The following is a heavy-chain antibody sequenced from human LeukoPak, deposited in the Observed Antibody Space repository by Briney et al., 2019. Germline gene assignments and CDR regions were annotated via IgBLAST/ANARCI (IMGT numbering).Heavy chain of an antibody. D-gene: IGHD2-2*01. CDR3: ARDSPRTLDY. CDR2: IYASGNT. CDR1: GGSISSGSIY. J-gene: IGHJ4*02. Sequence: SQTLSLTCTVSGGSISSGSIYWSWIRQPAGKGLEWIGRIYASGNTNYNPSLKSRVTISVDTSKNQFSLKLNSVTAADTAMYYCARDSPRTLDYWGQGTLVTVSS. V-gene: IGHV4-61*02.